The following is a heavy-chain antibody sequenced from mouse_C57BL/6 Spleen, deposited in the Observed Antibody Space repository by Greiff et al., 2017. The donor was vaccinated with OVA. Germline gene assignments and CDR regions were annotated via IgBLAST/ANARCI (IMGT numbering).Heavy chain of an antibody. CDR2: IYPRSGNT. V-gene: IGHV1-81*01. D-gene: IGHD2-4*01. CDR3: ARGCDYGYAMDY. Sequence: QVQLQQSGAELARPGASVKLSCKASGYTFTSYGISWVKQRTGQGLEWIGEIYPRSGNTYYNEKFKGKATLTADKSSSTAYMELRRLTSEDSAVYFCARGCDYGYAMDYWGPGTSVTVSS. CDR1: GYTFTSYG. J-gene: IGHJ4*01.